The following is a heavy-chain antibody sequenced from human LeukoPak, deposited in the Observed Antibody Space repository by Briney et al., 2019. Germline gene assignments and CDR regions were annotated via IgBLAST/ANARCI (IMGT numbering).Heavy chain of an antibody. D-gene: IGHD1-26*01. CDR2: INHSGST. J-gene: IGHJ4*02. Sequence: PSETLSLTCAVYGGSFSGYYWSWIRQPPGKWLEWIGEINHSGSTNYNPSLKSRVTISVDTSKNQFSLKLSSVAAADTAVHYCARDDPVVGATGYWGQGTLVTVSS. V-gene: IGHV4-34*01. CDR1: GGSFSGYY. CDR3: ARDDPVVGATGY.